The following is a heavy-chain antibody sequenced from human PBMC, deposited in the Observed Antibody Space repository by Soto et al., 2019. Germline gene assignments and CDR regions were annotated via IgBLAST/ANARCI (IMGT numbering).Heavy chain of an antibody. D-gene: IGHD3-9*01. Sequence: GGSLRLSCAASGFTFDDYAMHWVRQAPGKGLEWVSGISWNSGSIGYADSVKGRFTISRDNTKNSLYLQMNSLRAEDTALYYCAKDQNYDILTGRFDYWGQGTLVTVSS. CDR2: ISWNSGSI. V-gene: IGHV3-9*01. CDR1: GFTFDDYA. J-gene: IGHJ4*02. CDR3: AKDQNYDILTGRFDY.